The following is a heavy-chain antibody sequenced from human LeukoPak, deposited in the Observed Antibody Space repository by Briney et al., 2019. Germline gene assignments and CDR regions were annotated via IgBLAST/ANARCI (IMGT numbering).Heavy chain of an antibody. J-gene: IGHJ4*02. CDR2: IRYDGGET. CDR3: ARDHEGYGYYDFDY. V-gene: IGHV3-30*02. CDR1: GFTFNRRG. Sequence: GGSLRLSCAASGFTFNRRGMHWVRQAPGKGLEWVAFIRYDGGETFYADSVKGRFTISRDDAKNSLYLQMNGLRAEDTAVYYCARDHEGYGYYDFDYWGQGTLVTVSS. D-gene: IGHD5-18*01.